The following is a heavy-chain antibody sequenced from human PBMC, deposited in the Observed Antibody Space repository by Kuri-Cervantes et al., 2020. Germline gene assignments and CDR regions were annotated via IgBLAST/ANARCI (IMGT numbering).Heavy chain of an antibody. CDR3: ARGFSSYGGYQNFWYFDL. CDR1: GGSISSSNW. D-gene: IGHD4-17*01. Sequence: GGSLRLSCAVSGGSISSSNWWSWVRQPPGKGLEWVAVISYDGSNKYYADSVKGRFTISRDNAKNSLYLQMSSLRAEDTAVYYCARGFSSYGGYQNFWYFDLWGRGTLVTVSS. CDR2: ISYDGSNK. V-gene: IGHV3-30*03. J-gene: IGHJ2*01.